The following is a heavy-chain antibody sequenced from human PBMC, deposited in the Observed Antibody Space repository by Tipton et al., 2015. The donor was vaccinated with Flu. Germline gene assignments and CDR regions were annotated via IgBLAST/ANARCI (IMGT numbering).Heavy chain of an antibody. CDR1: GGTFNSFA. Sequence: QLVQSGAEAKKPGSSVKVSCKASGGTFNSFAVSWVRQAPGQGLEWMAGIIPIFTTTNYAQRFQGRVTITADESTRTAYMELSSLRSEDTAVYYCASAATVTTRGHYYSGMDVWGQGTTVTVS. J-gene: IGHJ6*02. CDR3: ASAATVTTRGHYYSGMDV. CDR2: IIPIFTTT. V-gene: IGHV1-69*01. D-gene: IGHD4-17*01.